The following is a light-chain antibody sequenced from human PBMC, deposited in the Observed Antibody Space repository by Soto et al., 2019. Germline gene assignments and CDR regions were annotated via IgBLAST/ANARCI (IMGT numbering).Light chain of an antibody. J-gene: IGKJ4*01. CDR1: QSIRTW. V-gene: IGKV1-5*01. CDR3: QQCYSYPLT. Sequence: DIQMTQSPSTLSASVGDRFTITCRASQSIRTWLAWYQHKPGKAPQLLIFDASSLASGVPSRFSGSGSGTQFTLTISSLQPDDFATYYCQQCYSYPLTFGGGTKVDIK. CDR2: DAS.